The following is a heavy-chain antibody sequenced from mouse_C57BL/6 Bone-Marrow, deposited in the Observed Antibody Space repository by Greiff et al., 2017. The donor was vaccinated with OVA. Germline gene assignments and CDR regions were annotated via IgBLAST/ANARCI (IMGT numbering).Heavy chain of an antibody. CDR2: IRSKSSNYAT. V-gene: IGHV10-3*01. Sequence: EVKVVESGGGLVQPKGSLKLSCAASGFTFNTYAMHWVRQAPGKGLEWVARIRSKSSNYATYYADSVKDRFTISRDDSQSMLYLQMNNLKTEDTAMYYCVREELFLWLRRGFAYWGQGTLVTVSA. CDR3: VREELFLWLRRGFAY. J-gene: IGHJ3*01. CDR1: GFTFNTYA. D-gene: IGHD2-2*01.